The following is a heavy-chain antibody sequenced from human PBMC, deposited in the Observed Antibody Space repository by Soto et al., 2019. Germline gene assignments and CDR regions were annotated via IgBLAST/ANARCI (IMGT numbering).Heavy chain of an antibody. CDR2: IYYSGTT. J-gene: IGHJ5*02. V-gene: IGHV4-59*08. CDR1: GGSISNYF. Sequence: SETLSLTCTVSGGSISNYFWSWIRQPPGRGQEWIGYIYYSGTTNYNPSLKNRVTISLDTPKNQVSLRLRSVTAADTAVYYCARSTRSWFDPWGQGTLVTVSS. CDR3: ARSTRSWFDP.